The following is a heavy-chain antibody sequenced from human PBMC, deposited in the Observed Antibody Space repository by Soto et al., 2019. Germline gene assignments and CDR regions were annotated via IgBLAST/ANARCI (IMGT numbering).Heavy chain of an antibody. Sequence: QVQLQESGPGLVKPSQTLSPTCTVSGGSISSGGYYWSWIRQHPGKGLEWIGYIYYSGSTYYNPSLKSRVTISVDTSKNQFSLKLSSVTAADTAVYYCAREGRGGYSGYDYAGWFDPWGQGTLVTVSS. J-gene: IGHJ5*02. D-gene: IGHD5-12*01. V-gene: IGHV4-31*03. CDR3: AREGRGGYSGYDYAGWFDP. CDR2: IYYSGST. CDR1: GGSISSGGYY.